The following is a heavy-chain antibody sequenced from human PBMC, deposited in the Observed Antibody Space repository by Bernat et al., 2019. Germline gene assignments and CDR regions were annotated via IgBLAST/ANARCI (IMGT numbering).Heavy chain of an antibody. J-gene: IGHJ3*01. CDR2: IWYDGSNK. CDR1: GFTFSSYG. V-gene: IGHV3-33*01. Sequence: QVQLVESGGGVVQPGRSLRLSCAASGFTFSSYGMHWVRQAPGKGLEWVAGIWYDGSNKYYADSVKGRFTISRDNSKNTLYLQMNSLRAEDTAVYYCARAPYGDYENDAFDLWGQGTMVTVSS. CDR3: ARAPYGDYENDAFDL. D-gene: IGHD4-17*01.